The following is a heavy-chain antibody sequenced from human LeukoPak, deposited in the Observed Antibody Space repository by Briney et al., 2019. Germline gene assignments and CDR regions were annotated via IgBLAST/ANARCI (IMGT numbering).Heavy chain of an antibody. Sequence: SETLSLTCTVSGGSISSSSYYWGWIRQPPGKGLEWIGSIYYSGSTFYNPSLKSRVTISVDTSKNQFSLRLTSVTAADTAVYYCASFYQAYYFDYWGQGTLVTVSS. CDR3: ASFYQAYYFDY. J-gene: IGHJ4*02. V-gene: IGHV4-39*07. CDR1: GGSISSSSYY. CDR2: IYYSGST. D-gene: IGHD2-21*01.